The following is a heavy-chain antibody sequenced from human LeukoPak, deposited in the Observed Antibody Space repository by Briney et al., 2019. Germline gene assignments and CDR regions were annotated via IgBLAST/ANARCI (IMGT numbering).Heavy chain of an antibody. CDR1: GYTFIRYG. J-gene: IGHJ4*02. CDR2: ITAYNGNT. V-gene: IGHV1-18*01. CDR3: ARAGYDILTLAPDPANDY. Sequence: ASVKVSCKASGYTFIRYGINWVRQAPGQGLEWMGWITAYNGNTNYAQKLQGRVTMTTDTSTSTACMELRSLRSDDTAVYYCARAGYDILTLAPDPANDYWGQGTLVTVSS. D-gene: IGHD3-9*01.